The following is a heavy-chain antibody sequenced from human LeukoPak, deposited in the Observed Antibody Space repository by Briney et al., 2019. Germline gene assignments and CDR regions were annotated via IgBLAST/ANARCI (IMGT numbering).Heavy chain of an antibody. J-gene: IGHJ4*02. CDR1: GMIFSNYW. V-gene: IGHV3-7*03. D-gene: IGHD1-1*01. CDR3: ARYCTFRACSGTKYDS. CDR2: INQDESEK. Sequence: QTGGSLRLSCAASGMIFSNYWMSWVRQAPGKGLEWVAHINQDESEKYYLDSVRGRFTISRDNAKNSLYLQMHSLTAEDTALYYCARYCTFRACSGTKYDSWGPGTLVTVSS.